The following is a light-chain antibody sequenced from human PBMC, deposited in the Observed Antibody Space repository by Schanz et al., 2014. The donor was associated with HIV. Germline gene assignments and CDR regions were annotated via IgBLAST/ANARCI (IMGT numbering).Light chain of an antibody. CDR1: DSNIGSNY. J-gene: IGLJ2*01. Sequence: QSVLTQPPSVSAAPGQKVTISCSGSDSNIGSNYVAWYQQLPGTAPKLLIHDSRKRPSEIPDRFSGSKSGTSATLGITGLQTGDEADYYCGTWDSRLSAVVFGGGTKLTVL. CDR2: DSR. CDR3: GTWDSRLSAVV. V-gene: IGLV1-51*01.